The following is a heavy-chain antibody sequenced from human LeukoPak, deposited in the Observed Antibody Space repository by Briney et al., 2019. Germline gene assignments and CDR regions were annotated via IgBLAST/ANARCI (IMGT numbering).Heavy chain of an antibody. CDR1: GGSISSGSYY. J-gene: IGHJ4*02. CDR2: IYTSGST. Sequence: SQTLSLTCTVSGGSISSGSYYWSWIRQPAGKGLEWIGRIYTSGSTNYNPSPKSRVTISLETPTNHFSPKLSSLSPPDTPLCFCARVDGRYGFGELFYWGQGTLVTVSA. V-gene: IGHV4-61*02. D-gene: IGHD3-10*01. CDR3: ARVDGRYGFGELFY.